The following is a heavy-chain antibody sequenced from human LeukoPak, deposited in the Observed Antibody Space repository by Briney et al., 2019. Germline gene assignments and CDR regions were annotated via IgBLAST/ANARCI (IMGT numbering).Heavy chain of an antibody. CDR1: GGTFSSYA. CDR3: ARSQVGTIGPACDY. D-gene: IGHD3-16*01. Sequence: GSSVKVSCKASGGTFSSYAISSVRQAPGHGLEWMGGIIPIFGTANYAQKCQGRVTITADKSTSTAYMELSSLRSEDTAVYYCARSQVGTIGPACDYWGQGTLVTVSS. J-gene: IGHJ4*02. V-gene: IGHV1-69*06. CDR2: IIPIFGTA.